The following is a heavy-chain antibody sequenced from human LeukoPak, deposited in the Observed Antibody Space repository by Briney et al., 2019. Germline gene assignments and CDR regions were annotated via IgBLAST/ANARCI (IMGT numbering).Heavy chain of an antibody. D-gene: IGHD3-16*02. J-gene: IGHJ3*02. V-gene: IGHV3-15*01. CDR1: GFTFSNAW. CDR2: IKSKTDGGTT. Sequence: GGSLRLSCAASGFTFSNAWLSWVRQAPGKGLEWVGRIKSKTDGGTTDHAAPVKGRFTISRDDSKNTLYLQMNSLKTEDTAVYYCTTDRYGNAFDIWGQGTMVTVSS. CDR3: TTDRYGNAFDI.